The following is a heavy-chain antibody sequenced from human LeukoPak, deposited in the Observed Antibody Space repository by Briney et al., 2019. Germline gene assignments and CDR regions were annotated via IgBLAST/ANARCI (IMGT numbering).Heavy chain of an antibody. CDR3: ARDTLNGPFVISLDY. D-gene: IGHD3-9*01. CDR1: GFTFSSYE. J-gene: IGHJ4*02. CDR2: ISSDGRVE. Sequence: GGSLRLSCAASGFTFSSYEMNWVRQAPGKGLEWVSHISSDGRVETYVDSVRGRFTMSRDNAKNFLFLQMSGLRAEDTAVYYCARDTLNGPFVISLDYWGQGALVTVSS. V-gene: IGHV3-48*03.